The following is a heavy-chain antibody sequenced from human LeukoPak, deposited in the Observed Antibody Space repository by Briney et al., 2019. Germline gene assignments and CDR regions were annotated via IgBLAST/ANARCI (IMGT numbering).Heavy chain of an antibody. J-gene: IGHJ4*02. V-gene: IGHV3-53*01. D-gene: IGHD6-13*01. CDR1: GFTVSSNY. CDR3: ARVGVAAAGNY. Sequence: PGGSLRLSCAASGFTVSSNYMSWVRQAPGKGLEWVSVIYSGGSTYYADSVKGRFTISRDNSKNTLYLQMNSLRAEDTAVYYCARVGVAAAGNYWGQGTLVTVSS. CDR2: IYSGGST.